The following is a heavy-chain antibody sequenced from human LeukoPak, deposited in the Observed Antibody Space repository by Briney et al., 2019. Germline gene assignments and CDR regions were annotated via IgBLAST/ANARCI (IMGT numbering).Heavy chain of an antibody. CDR2: IIPILGIA. D-gene: IGHD6-19*01. Sequence: SVKVSCKASGYTFTSYDINWVRQAPGQGLEWMGRIIPILGIANYAQKFQGRVTITADKSTSTAYMELSSLRSEDTAVYYCAREVYSSGSGFDPWGQGTLVTVSS. CDR3: AREVYSSGSGFDP. V-gene: IGHV1-69*04. CDR1: GYTFTSYD. J-gene: IGHJ5*02.